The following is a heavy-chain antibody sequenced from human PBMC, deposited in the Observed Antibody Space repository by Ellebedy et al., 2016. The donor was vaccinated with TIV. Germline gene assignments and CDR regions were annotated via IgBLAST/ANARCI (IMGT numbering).Heavy chain of an antibody. J-gene: IGHJ4*02. CDR2: ISWNSGSI. V-gene: IGHV3-9*01. D-gene: IGHD3-10*01. Sequence: GGSLRLXXAASGFTFDDYAMHWVRQAPGKGLEWVSGISWNSGSIGYADSVKGRFTISRDNAKNSLYLQMNSLRAEDTAVYYCARQLYGSGFDYWGQGTLVTVSS. CDR3: ARQLYGSGFDY. CDR1: GFTFDDYA.